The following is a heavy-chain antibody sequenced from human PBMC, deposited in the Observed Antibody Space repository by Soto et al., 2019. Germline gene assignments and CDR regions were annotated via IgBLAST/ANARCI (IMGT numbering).Heavy chain of an antibody. V-gene: IGHV1-2*02. J-gene: IGHJ5*02. CDR1: GYTFTGYY. CDR3: AKDPVSPEPAAPNWFDP. Sequence: ASVKVSGKASGYTFTGYYMHWVRQAPGQGPEWMGWINPNSGSTYYADSVKGRLTISRDNYKNTLYLQMNSLRAEDTAVYYCAKDPVSPEPAAPNWFDPWGQGTLVTVSS. D-gene: IGHD2-2*01. CDR2: INPNSGST.